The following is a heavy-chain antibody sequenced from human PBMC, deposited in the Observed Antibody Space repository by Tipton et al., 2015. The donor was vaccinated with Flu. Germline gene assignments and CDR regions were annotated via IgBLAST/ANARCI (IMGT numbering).Heavy chain of an antibody. D-gene: IGHD1-20*01. CDR3: ARNNWNRAVHYYYGMDV. CDR2: ISAYNGNT. Sequence: QLVQSGAEVKKPGASVKVSCKASGYTFTSYGISWVRQAPGQGLEWMGWISAYNGNTNYAQKLQGRVTMTTDTSTSTAYMGLRSLRSDDTAVYYWARNNWNRAVHYYYGMDVWGQGTTVTVSS. J-gene: IGHJ6*02. CDR1: GYTFTSYG. V-gene: IGHV1-18*01.